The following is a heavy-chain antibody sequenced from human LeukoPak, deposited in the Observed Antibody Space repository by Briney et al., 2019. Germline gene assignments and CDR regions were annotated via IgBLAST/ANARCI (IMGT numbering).Heavy chain of an antibody. CDR1: GFTFSSYW. CDR2: IGKDGSEK. CDR3: ATTSRGDSGY. V-gene: IGHV3-7*01. Sequence: GGSLRLSCAVSGFTFSSYWMGWVRQAPGKGLEWLATIGKDGSEKYYVDSVKGRFTISRDNAKNSLYLQMNSLRAEDTAVYHCATTSRGDSGYWGQGTLVTVSS. J-gene: IGHJ4*02. D-gene: IGHD2-21*02.